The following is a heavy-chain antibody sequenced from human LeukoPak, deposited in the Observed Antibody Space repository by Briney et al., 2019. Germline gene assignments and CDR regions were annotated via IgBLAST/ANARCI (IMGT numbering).Heavy chain of an antibody. CDR2: SSSTI. D-gene: IGHD3-3*01. Sequence: SSSTIYYADSVKGRFTISRDNAKNSLYLQMNSLRAEDTAVYYCARDRSGAIFGVVILTFDYWGQGTLVTVSS. CDR3: ARDRSGAIFGVVILTFDY. J-gene: IGHJ4*02. V-gene: IGHV3-48*01.